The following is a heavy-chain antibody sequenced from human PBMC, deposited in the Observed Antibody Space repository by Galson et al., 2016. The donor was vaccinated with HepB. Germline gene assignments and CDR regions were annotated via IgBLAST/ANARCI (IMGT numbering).Heavy chain of an antibody. J-gene: IGHJ5*02. D-gene: IGHD2-8*01. CDR3: AKGVDCTHGVCPFDP. V-gene: IGHV3-30*18. Sequence: SLRLSCAASGFSFSTFGMHWVRQAPGKGLEWVAVISYDGNYEYYADSVKGRFTISRDNSKNTLHLQMDSLRAEDTAVYYCAKGVDCTHGVCPFDPWGHGTLVTVSS. CDR2: ISYDGNYE. CDR1: GFSFSTFG.